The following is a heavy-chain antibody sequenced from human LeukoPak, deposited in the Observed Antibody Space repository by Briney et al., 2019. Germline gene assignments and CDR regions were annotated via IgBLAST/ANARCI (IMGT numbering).Heavy chain of an antibody. V-gene: IGHV1-2*02. CDR2: INPNSGGT. D-gene: IGHD3-9*01. CDR1: GYTFTGYC. CDR3: ARSPRDYDILTGYYTRPRYYFDY. J-gene: IGHJ4*02. Sequence: ASVKVSCKASGYTFTGYCMHWVRQAPGQGLEWMGWINPNSGGTNYAQKFQGRVTMTRDTSISTAYMELSRLRSDDTAVYYCARSPRDYDILTGYYTRPRYYFDYWGQGTLVTVSS.